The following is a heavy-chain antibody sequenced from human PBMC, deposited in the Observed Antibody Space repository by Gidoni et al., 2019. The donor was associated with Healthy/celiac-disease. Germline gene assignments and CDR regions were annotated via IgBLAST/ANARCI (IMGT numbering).Heavy chain of an antibody. Sequence: EVQLLESGGGLVQPGGSLRLSCAASGFTFSSYAMSWVRQAPGKGLEWVSAISGSGGSTYYADSVKGRFTISRDNSKNTLYLQMNSLRAEDTAVYYCAKDRRYYDSSGYYSSYFDYWGQGTLVTVSS. J-gene: IGHJ4*02. CDR3: AKDRRYYDSSGYYSSYFDY. D-gene: IGHD3-22*01. V-gene: IGHV3-23*01. CDR2: ISGSGGST. CDR1: GFTFSSYA.